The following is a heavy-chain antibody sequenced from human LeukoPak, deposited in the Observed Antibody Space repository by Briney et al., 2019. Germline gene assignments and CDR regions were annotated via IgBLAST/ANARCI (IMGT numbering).Heavy chain of an antibody. J-gene: IGHJ4*02. CDR3: ARDEHCSSTSCYDGFDY. D-gene: IGHD2-2*01. Sequence: ASVKVSCKASGYTFTSYGISWVRQAPGQGLEWMGWISAYNGNTNYAQKLQGRVTMTTDASTSTAYMELRSLRSDDTAVYYCARDEHCSSTSCYDGFDYWGQGTLVTVSS. CDR1: GYTFTSYG. V-gene: IGHV1-18*01. CDR2: ISAYNGNT.